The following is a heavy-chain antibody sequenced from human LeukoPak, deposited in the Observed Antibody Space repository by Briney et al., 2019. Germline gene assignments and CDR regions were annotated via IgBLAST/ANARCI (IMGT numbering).Heavy chain of an antibody. CDR1: GYSFTKNW. V-gene: IGHV5-10-1*01. CDR2: IDPSDSYT. CDR3: ARGLIGSFDY. D-gene: IGHD2/OR15-2a*01. J-gene: IGHJ4*02. Sequence: PGESLRISCKGSGYSFTKNWISWVRQMPGKGLEWVGTIDPSDSYTNYSPSFQGHVTISADKSISTAYLQWSSLKASDTAMYYCARGLIGSFDYWGQGTLVTVSS.